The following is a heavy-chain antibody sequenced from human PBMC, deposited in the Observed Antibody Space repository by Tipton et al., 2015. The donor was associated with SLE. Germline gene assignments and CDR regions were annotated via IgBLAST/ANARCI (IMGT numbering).Heavy chain of an antibody. CDR1: AGSIGSYY. J-gene: IGHJ3*02. V-gene: IGHV4-4*07. D-gene: IGHD1/OR15-1a*01. CDR2: IYTGATT. CDR3: ARARIGTTDAFDI. Sequence: LRLSCTVSAGSIGSYYWNWIRQPAGKGLAWIGRIYTGATTNYNPSLKSRVTMSVDTSKNQFSLNLSSVTAADTAMYYCARARIGTTDAFDIWGQGTVVTVSS.